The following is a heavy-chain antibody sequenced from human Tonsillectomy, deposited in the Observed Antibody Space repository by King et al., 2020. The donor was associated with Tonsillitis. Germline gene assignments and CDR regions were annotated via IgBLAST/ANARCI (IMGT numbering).Heavy chain of an antibody. D-gene: IGHD3-22*01. CDR1: GYSFTGYY. CDR3: AKAAYYSDSSGSDY. V-gene: IGHV1-2*02. CDR2: INPNSGGT. J-gene: IGHJ4*02. Sequence: QLVQSGAEVKKPGASVKVSCKASGYSFTGYYMHWVRQAPGQGLEWMGWINPNSGGTNYAQKFQGRVTMTRDTSISTAYMELSRLRSDDTAVYYCAKAAYYSDSSGSDYWGQGTLVTVSS.